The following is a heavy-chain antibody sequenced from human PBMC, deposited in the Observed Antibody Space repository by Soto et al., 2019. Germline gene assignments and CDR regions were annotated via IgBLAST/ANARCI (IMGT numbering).Heavy chain of an antibody. Sequence: PGESLKISCNGSGYIFTSYWISWVRQMPGKGLEWMGRIDPSDSYTNYSPSFQGHVTISADKSISTAYLQWSSLKASDTAMYYCARRRGGSYSLDYWGQGTLVTVSS. CDR2: IDPSDSYT. CDR1: GYIFTSYW. V-gene: IGHV5-10-1*01. CDR3: ARRRGGSYSLDY. D-gene: IGHD1-26*01. J-gene: IGHJ4*02.